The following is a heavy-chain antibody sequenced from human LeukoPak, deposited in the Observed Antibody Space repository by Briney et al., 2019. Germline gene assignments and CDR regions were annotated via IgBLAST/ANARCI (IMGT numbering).Heavy chain of an antibody. D-gene: IGHD2-2*01. CDR1: GGSFSGYY. CDR3: ARGYCSSTSCYYYYYCGMDV. J-gene: IGHJ6*02. Sequence: SETLSLTCAVYGGSFSGYYWSWIRQPPGKGLEWIGEINHSGSTNYNPSLKSRVTISVDTSKNQFSLKLSSVTAADTAVYYCARGYCSSTSCYYYYYCGMDVWGQGTTVTVSS. V-gene: IGHV4-34*01. CDR2: INHSGST.